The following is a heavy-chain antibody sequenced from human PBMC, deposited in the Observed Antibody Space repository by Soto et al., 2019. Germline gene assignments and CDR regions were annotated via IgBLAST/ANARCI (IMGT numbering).Heavy chain of an antibody. CDR2: IKEDGGEQ. D-gene: IGHD4-4*01. V-gene: IGHV3-7*03. Sequence: PGGSLRRSCAASGCSFSSYWMSWVRQAPGKGPEWVANIKEDGGEQHYVDSVKGRFTISRDNTENSLFLQMNNLRAEDSAIYYCAITTSTVSYWFDPWGPGTQVTVSS. CDR1: GCSFSSYW. J-gene: IGHJ5*02. CDR3: AITTSTVSYWFDP.